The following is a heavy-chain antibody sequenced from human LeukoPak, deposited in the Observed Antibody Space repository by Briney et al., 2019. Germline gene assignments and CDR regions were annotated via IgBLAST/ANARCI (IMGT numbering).Heavy chain of an antibody. D-gene: IGHD1-1*01. J-gene: IGHJ4*02. V-gene: IGHV3-21*01. CDR3: ARDRVQLERLWGRRELYYFDY. CDR2: ISSSSSYI. Sequence: GGSLRLSCAASGFTFSSYSMNWVRQAPGKGLEWVSSISSSSSYIYYADSVKGRFTISRDNAKNSLYLQMNSLRAEDTAVYYCARDRVQLERLWGRRELYYFDYWGQGTLVTVSS. CDR1: GFTFSSYS.